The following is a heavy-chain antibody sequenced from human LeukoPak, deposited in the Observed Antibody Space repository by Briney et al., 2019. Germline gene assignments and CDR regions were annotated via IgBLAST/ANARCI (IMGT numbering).Heavy chain of an antibody. CDR3: ARWVPRWLVKS. J-gene: IGHJ5*02. CDR1: GGSFSGYY. Sequence: SETLPLTCAVYGGSFSGYYWSWIRQPPGKGLEWIGEINHSGSTNYNPSLKSRVTISVDTSKNQFSLKLSSVTAADTAVYYCARWVPRWLVKSWGQGTLVTVSS. V-gene: IGHV4-34*01. D-gene: IGHD6-19*01. CDR2: INHSGST.